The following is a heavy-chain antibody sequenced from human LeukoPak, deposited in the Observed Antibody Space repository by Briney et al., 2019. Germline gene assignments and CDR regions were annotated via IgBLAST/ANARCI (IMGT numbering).Heavy chain of an antibody. D-gene: IGHD3-10*01. Sequence: SETLSLTCAVSGVSFNDYYWSWVRQTPGKGLEWIGEINHSGYTNDSPSLKSRVTLSIDTSRKQFSLNLRSVTVADTGIYYCTRMSAGHDYWGQGTLVTVSS. J-gene: IGHJ4*02. CDR1: GVSFNDYY. CDR2: INHSGYT. V-gene: IGHV4-34*01. CDR3: TRMSAGHDY.